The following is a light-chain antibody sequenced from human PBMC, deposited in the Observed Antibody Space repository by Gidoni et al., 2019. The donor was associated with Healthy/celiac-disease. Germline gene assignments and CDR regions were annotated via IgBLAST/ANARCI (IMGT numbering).Light chain of an antibody. CDR2: GAA. Sequence: ELVFTQSPGTLSLSPGERATLSCRASQRVSSSYLAWYQQKPGQAPRLLIYGAASRATGIPDRCSGSGSGTDCTLTISRLEPEDFAVYYCQQYGSSPYTFGQXTKLEIK. V-gene: IGKV3-20*01. CDR1: QRVSSSY. CDR3: QQYGSSPYT. J-gene: IGKJ2*01.